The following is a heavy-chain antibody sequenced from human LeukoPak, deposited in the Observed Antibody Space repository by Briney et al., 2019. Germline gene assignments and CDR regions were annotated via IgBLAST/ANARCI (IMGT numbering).Heavy chain of an antibody. CDR1: GNYW. CDR2: INSDGSWS. V-gene: IGHV3-74*01. Sequence: GGSLRLSCAASGNYWMHWVRQAPGKGLVWVSHINSDGSWSSYADSVKGRFTISKDNAKNTVYLQMNNLRAEDTAVYYCVSFYETYWGRGTLVTVSS. CDR3: VSFYETY. D-gene: IGHD2-2*01. J-gene: IGHJ4*02.